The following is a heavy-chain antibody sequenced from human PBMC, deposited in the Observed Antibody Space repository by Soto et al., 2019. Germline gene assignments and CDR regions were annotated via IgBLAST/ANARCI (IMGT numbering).Heavy chain of an antibody. CDR1: GYTFTNYG. J-gene: IGHJ3*02. CDR3: ARDPPLYYYDTLGAFDI. D-gene: IGHD3-22*01. CDR2: INPFLGKT. V-gene: IGHV1-69*04. Sequence: SVKVSCKASGYTFTNYGISWVRQAPGQGLEWMGRINPFLGKTNYAQKFQGRVTITADKSTSTAYMELSSLRSEDTAVYYCARDPPLYYYDTLGAFDIWGQGTMVTVSS.